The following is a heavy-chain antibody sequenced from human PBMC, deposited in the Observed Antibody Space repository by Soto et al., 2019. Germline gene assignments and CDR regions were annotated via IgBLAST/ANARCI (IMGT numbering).Heavy chain of an antibody. J-gene: IGHJ4*02. V-gene: IGHV3-23*01. CDR2: ISGSGGST. Sequence: EVQLLESGGGLVQPGGSLRLSCAASGFTFSSYAMSWVRQAPGKGLEWVSAISGSGGSTYYADSVKGRFTISRDNSKTTLYLQMHSLRAEDTAVYYCAKSGITMVRGVIIPALYFDYWGQGTLVTVSS. D-gene: IGHD3-10*01. CDR3: AKSGITMVRGVIIPALYFDY. CDR1: GFTFSSYA.